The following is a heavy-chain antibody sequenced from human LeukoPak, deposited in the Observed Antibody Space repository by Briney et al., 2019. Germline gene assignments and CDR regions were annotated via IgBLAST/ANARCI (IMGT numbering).Heavy chain of an antibody. CDR3: ARDSKTGTTGSYFDF. D-gene: IGHD1-1*01. CDR1: GFTFSSYD. J-gene: IGHJ4*02. V-gene: IGHV3-33*08. Sequence: GRSLRLSCVASGFTFSSYDMHWVRQAPGKGLEWVAVIWFDGSNKYYADSVKGRFTISRDNSKNTLFLQMNSLRAEDTAVYYCARDSKTGTTGSYFDFWGQGTLVTVSS. CDR2: IWFDGSNK.